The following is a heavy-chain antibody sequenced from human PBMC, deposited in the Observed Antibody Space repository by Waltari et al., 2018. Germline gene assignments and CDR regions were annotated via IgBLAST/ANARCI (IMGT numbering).Heavy chain of an antibody. CDR2: ISGSGGNT. CDR1: GSTFSSYA. D-gene: IGHD6-19*01. CDR3: TKRAESNGWTGWIFDY. J-gene: IGHJ4*02. Sequence: EVQLLESGGGLVQPGGSLRLSCAAAGSTFSSYAMSWVRQAQGKGREWVSAISGSGGNTYYADSVKGRFTISRDNSKNTLYLQMNSLRAEDTAVYYCTKRAESNGWTGWIFDYWGQGTLVTVSS. V-gene: IGHV3-23*01.